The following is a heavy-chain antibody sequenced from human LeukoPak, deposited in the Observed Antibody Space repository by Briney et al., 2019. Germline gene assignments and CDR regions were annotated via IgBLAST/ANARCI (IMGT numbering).Heavy chain of an antibody. CDR3: AKETGLTRYYYYYMDV. D-gene: IGHD3-10*01. CDR1: GFTFSSYA. J-gene: IGHJ6*03. V-gene: IGHV3-23*01. CDR2: ISGSGGST. Sequence: GGSLRLSCAASGFTFSSYAMSWVRQAPGKGLEWVSAISGSGGSTYYADSVKGRFTISRDNSKNTLYLQMNSLRAEDMAVYYCAKETGLTRYYYYYMDVWGKGTTVTVSS.